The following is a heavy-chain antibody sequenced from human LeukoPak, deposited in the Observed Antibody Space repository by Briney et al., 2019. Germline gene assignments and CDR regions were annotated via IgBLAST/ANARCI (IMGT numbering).Heavy chain of an antibody. J-gene: IGHJ6*02. CDR3: AKDQVADAAYYYYGMDV. D-gene: IGHD6-13*01. CDR2: ISGSGDYT. V-gene: IGHV3-23*01. CDR1: GFTFSSYA. Sequence: GSLRLSCAASGFTFSSYAMSWVRQAPGKGLEWVSSISGSGDYTNTADSVKGRFTISRDNSKNTLYLQMNSLGAEDTALYFCAKDQVADAAYYYYGMDVWGQGTTVTVSS.